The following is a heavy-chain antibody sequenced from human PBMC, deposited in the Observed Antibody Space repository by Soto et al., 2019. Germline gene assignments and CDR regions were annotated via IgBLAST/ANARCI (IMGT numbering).Heavy chain of an antibody. J-gene: IGHJ6*02. CDR3: TRGPYGTGGDYYYGMDV. Sequence: EVQLVESGGGLVQPGGSLRLSCAVSGFTVSSKYMSWVRQAPGQGLEWVSVIYSGGSTYYADSVKGRFTISRHNSMKALYLQMNSLRADDTAVYYCTRGPYGTGGDYYYGMDVWGQGTTVTVSS. CDR1: GFTVSSKY. D-gene: IGHD3-10*01. CDR2: IYSGGST. V-gene: IGHV3-53*04.